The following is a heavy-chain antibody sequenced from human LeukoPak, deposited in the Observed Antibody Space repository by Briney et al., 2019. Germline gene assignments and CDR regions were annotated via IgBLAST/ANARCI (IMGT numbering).Heavy chain of an antibody. D-gene: IGHD3-22*01. CDR1: GYTFTGYY. CDR2: INPNSGGT. Sequence: ASVKVSCKASGYTFTGYYMHWVRQAPGQGLEWMGWINPNSGGTNYAQKFQGRVTMTRDTSISTAYMELSRLRSDDTAVYYCARELTPHYDSSGSRRNAFDIWGRGTMVTVSS. V-gene: IGHV1-2*02. J-gene: IGHJ3*02. CDR3: ARELTPHYDSSGSRRNAFDI.